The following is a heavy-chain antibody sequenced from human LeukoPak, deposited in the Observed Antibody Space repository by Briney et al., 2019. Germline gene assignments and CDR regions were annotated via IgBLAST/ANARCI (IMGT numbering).Heavy chain of an antibody. CDR2: ISGSGGST. CDR1: GFTFSSYA. D-gene: IGHD4-17*01. V-gene: IGHV3-23*01. J-gene: IGHJ6*02. Sequence: GGSLRLSCAASGFTFSSYAMSWVRQAPGKGLEWVSAISGSGGSTYYADSVKGRFTISRDNSKNTLYLQMNSLRAEDTAVYYCAKVDGDYVYHYYGMDVWGQGTTVTVSS. CDR3: AKVDGDYVYHYYGMDV.